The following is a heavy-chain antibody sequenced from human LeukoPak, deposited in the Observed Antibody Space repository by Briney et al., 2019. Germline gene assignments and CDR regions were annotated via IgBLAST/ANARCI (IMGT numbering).Heavy chain of an antibody. J-gene: IGHJ4*02. V-gene: IGHV4-34*01. CDR3: ARALNDYGDYKTTYYFDY. Sequence: PSETLSLTCAVYGGSFSGYYWSWIRQPPGKGLEWIGEINHSGSTNYNPSLKSRVTMSVDTSKNQFSLKLSSVTAADTAVYYCARALNDYGDYKTTYYFDYWGQGTLVTVSS. CDR1: GGSFSGYY. D-gene: IGHD4-17*01. CDR2: INHSGST.